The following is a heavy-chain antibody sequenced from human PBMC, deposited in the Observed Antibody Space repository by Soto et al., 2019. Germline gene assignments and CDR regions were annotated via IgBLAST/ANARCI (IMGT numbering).Heavy chain of an antibody. J-gene: IGHJ6*02. CDR2: IYPGDSET. V-gene: IGHV5-51*01. D-gene: IGHD1-1*01. CDR1: GYSFTTYW. Sequence: GESLKSSCKGSGYSFTTYWIDWVRQMPGKGLEWVAIIYPGDSETRYSPSFQGRVTISVDKSINTAYLQWRSLKASDTAIYYCARHDVVNAMDVWGQGTTVTVSS. CDR3: ARHDVVNAMDV.